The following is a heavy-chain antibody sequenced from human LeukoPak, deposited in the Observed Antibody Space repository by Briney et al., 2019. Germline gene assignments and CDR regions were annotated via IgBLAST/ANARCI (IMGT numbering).Heavy chain of an antibody. CDR2: VYYSGST. D-gene: IGHD2-2*01. J-gene: IGHJ5*01. CDR1: GFSFSNYY. V-gene: IGHV4-59*08. CDR3: ASSPRLTTSWFLFDS. Sequence: SETLSLTCSVSGFSFSNYYWTWIRQPPGQGLEWIGYVYYSGSTNYNPSLKTRLHLSVDTSKNRFSLKLSSVTAADTAVYYCASSPRLTTSWFLFDSWGHGTLVTVSS.